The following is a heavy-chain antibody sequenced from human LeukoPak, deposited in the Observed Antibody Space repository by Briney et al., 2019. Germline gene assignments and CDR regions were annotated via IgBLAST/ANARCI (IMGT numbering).Heavy chain of an antibody. V-gene: IGHV3-74*01. Sequence: GGSLRLSCAASGFTFSNAYMNWVRQAPGKGLVWVSRMNSDGSSTSYADSVKGRFTISRDNAKNTLYLQMNSLRAEDTAVYYCARALAVAGTGGFDPWGQGTLVTVSS. D-gene: IGHD6-19*01. J-gene: IGHJ5*02. CDR2: MNSDGSST. CDR3: ARALAVAGTGGFDP. CDR1: GFTFSNAY.